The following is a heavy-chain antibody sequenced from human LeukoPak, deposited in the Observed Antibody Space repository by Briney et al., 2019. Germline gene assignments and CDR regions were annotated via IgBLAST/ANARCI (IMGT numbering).Heavy chain of an antibody. D-gene: IGHD4-4*01. CDR3: ARGTYSNSAGNWFDP. Sequence: ASVKVSCKASGYTFTGYYMHWVRQAPGQGLEWMGWINPNSGGTNYAQKFQGRVTMTRDTSISTAYMELSRLRSEDTAVYYCARGTYSNSAGNWFDPWGQGTLVTVSS. CDR2: INPNSGGT. V-gene: IGHV1-2*02. J-gene: IGHJ5*02. CDR1: GYTFTGYY.